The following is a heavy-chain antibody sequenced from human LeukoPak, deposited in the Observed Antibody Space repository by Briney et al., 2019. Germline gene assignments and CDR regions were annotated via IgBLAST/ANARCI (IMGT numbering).Heavy chain of an antibody. D-gene: IGHD2-2*01. CDR1: GFTFSRYS. J-gene: IGHJ4*02. CDR2: ISSSSSSI. CDR3: ARDGMYCSSINCYFDY. V-gene: IGHV3-21*01. Sequence: GGSLRLSCAASGFTFSRYSMNWVRQAPGKGLEWVSSISSSSSSIYYADSVKGRFTISRDNAKNSLYLQMNSLRAEDTAVYYCARDGMYCSSINCYFDYWGQGTLVTVSS.